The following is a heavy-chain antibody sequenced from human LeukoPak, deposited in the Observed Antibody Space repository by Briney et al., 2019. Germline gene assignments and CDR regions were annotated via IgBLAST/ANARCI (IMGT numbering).Heavy chain of an antibody. V-gene: IGHV3-21*05. Sequence: GGSLRLSCAASGFTFSSYVMSWVRQAPGKGLEWVSYISSSSSYTNYADSVKGRFTISRDNAKNSLYLQMNSLRAEDTAVYYCASGPYGSGSYYNGGLWYWGQGTLVTVSS. CDR3: ASGPYGSGSYYNGGLWY. J-gene: IGHJ4*02. CDR1: GFTFSSYV. CDR2: ISSSSSYT. D-gene: IGHD3-10*01.